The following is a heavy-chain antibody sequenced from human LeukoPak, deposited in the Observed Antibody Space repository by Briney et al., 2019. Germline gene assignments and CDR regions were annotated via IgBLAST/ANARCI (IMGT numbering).Heavy chain of an antibody. CDR2: IYYSGST. J-gene: IGHJ4*02. Sequence: SETLSLTCSVSCGSISSNYCSWIRQPPGKGLEWIGYIYYSGSTNYNPSLKSRVTISVDTSKNQFSLKLSSVTAADTAVYYCARGSSGWSNWGQGTLVTVSS. CDR3: ARGSSGWSN. D-gene: IGHD6-19*01. CDR1: CGSISSNY. V-gene: IGHV4-59*08.